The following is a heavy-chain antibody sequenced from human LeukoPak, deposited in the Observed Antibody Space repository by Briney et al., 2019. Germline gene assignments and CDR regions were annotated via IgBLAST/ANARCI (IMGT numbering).Heavy chain of an antibody. V-gene: IGHV1-2*02. Sequence: ASVKVSRKTSGYTFTSYYMHWVRQAPGQGLELMGWVNPTSGGTNYAQKFQGRVTMTRDTSISTAYMELSRLRSDDTAVYYCARVYYYYDSSGILTLYFDYWGQGTLVTVSS. CDR2: VNPTSGGT. D-gene: IGHD3-22*01. CDR1: GYTFTSYY. CDR3: ARVYYYYDSSGILTLYFDY. J-gene: IGHJ4*02.